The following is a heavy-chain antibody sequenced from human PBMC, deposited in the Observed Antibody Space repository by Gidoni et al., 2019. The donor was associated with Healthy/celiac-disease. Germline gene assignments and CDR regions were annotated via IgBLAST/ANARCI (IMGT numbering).Heavy chain of an antibody. D-gene: IGHD3-3*01. J-gene: IGHJ3*02. CDR1: GFTFDAYA. Sequence: EVQLVESGGGLVQPGRSLRLSCAASGFTFDAYAMHWVRQAPGKGLEWVSGISWNSGSIGYADSVKGRFTISRDNAKNSLYLQMNSLRAEDTALYYCAKDLGRFRAFDIWGQGTMVTVSS. CDR2: ISWNSGSI. CDR3: AKDLGRFRAFDI. V-gene: IGHV3-9*01.